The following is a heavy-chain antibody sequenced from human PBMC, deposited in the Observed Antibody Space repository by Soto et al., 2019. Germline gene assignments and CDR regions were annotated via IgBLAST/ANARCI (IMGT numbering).Heavy chain of an antibody. J-gene: IGHJ4*02. Sequence: GGSLRLSCAASGFTFSSYAMSWVRQAPGKGLEWVSAISGSGGSTYYADSVKGRFTISRDNSKNTLYLQMNSLRAEDTAVYYCAKDLIPSAPPHSSWSLSFFDYWGQGTLVTVSS. CDR3: AKDLIPSAPPHSSWSLSFFDY. V-gene: IGHV3-23*01. D-gene: IGHD6-13*01. CDR2: ISGSGGST. CDR1: GFTFSSYA.